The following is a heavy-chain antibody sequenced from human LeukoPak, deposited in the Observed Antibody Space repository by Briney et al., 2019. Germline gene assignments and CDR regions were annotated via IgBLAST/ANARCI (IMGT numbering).Heavy chain of an antibody. CDR1: GGTLSSYA. CDR2: IIPIFGTA. Sequence: ASVKVSCKASGGTLSSYAISWVRQAPGQGLEWMGGIIPIFGTANYAQKFQGRVTITTDESTSTAYMELSSLRSEDTAVYYCAGGTAVPAATKYHWFDPWGQGTLVTVSS. CDR3: AGGTAVPAATKYHWFDP. V-gene: IGHV1-69*05. D-gene: IGHD2-2*01. J-gene: IGHJ5*02.